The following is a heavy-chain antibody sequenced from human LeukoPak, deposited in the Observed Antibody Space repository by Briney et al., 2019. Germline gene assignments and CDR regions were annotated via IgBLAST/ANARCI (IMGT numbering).Heavy chain of an antibody. J-gene: IGHJ4*02. Sequence: ASVKVSCKVSGYTLTELSMHWVRQAPGKGLEWMGGFDPEDGETIYAQKFQGRVTMTEDTSTDTAYMELSSLRSEDTAVYYCARTPYYYDSSGYYPEYWGQGTLVTVSS. CDR3: ARTPYYYDSSGYYPEY. CDR2: FDPEDGET. CDR1: GYTLTELS. V-gene: IGHV1-24*01. D-gene: IGHD3-22*01.